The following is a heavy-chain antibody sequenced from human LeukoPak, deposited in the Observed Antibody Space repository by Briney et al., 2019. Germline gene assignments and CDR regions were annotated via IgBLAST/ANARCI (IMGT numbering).Heavy chain of an antibody. CDR1: GYTFTNYY. D-gene: IGHD6-13*01. Sequence: ASVKVSCKASGYTFTNYYIHWVRQAPGPGLEWMGMINPSGGTTSYAQKFQGRVTMTRDTPTSTVYMELSSLRSEDTAVYYCAKDSAAPGTRGWFDPWGQGTLVTVSS. J-gene: IGHJ5*02. CDR3: AKDSAAPGTRGWFDP. V-gene: IGHV1-46*01. CDR2: INPSGGTT.